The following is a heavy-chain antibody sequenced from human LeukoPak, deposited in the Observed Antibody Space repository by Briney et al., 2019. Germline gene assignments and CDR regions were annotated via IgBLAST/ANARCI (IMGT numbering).Heavy chain of an antibody. J-gene: IGHJ3*02. V-gene: IGHV1-69*13. D-gene: IGHD4-17*01. CDR1: GGTFSSYA. CDR2: IIPIFGTA. CDR3: AREKPTVTTLSGIDAFDI. Sequence: SVKVSCKASGGTFSSYAISWVRQAPGQGLEWMGGIIPIFGTANYAQKFQGRVTITADESTSTAYMELSSLRSEDTAVYYCAREKPTVTTLSGIDAFDIWGQGTMVTVSS.